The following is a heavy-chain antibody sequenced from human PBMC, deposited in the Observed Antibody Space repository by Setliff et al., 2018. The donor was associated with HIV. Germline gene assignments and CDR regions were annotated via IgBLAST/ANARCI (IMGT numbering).Heavy chain of an antibody. Sequence: GASVKVSCKTSGGTFRTSVISWVRQAPGQGLEWVGGILPFLGMGDFAQKFQGRVTITRDTSASTAYMELSSLRSEDTAVYYCARVPKPLRYFSPNDAFDIWG. D-gene: IGHD3-9*01. CDR3: ARVPKPLRYFSPNDAFDI. CDR1: GGTFRTSV. CDR2: ILPFLGMG. V-gene: IGHV1-69*10. J-gene: IGHJ3*02.